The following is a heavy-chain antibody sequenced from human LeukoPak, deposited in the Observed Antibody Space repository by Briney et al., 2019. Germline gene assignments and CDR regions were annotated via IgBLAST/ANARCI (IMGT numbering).Heavy chain of an antibody. V-gene: IGHV3-66*01. J-gene: IGHJ1*01. CDR3: TSGYTSSWPH. CDR2: IYSGGTI. Sequence: SGGSLRLSCAASGFTVTSNYMSWVRQAPGKGLEWVSTIYSGGTINFADSVKGRFTITRDDSKNTLYLQMNSLRAEDTAIYYCTSGYTSSWPHWGQGTLVTVSS. CDR1: GFTVTSNY. D-gene: IGHD6-13*01.